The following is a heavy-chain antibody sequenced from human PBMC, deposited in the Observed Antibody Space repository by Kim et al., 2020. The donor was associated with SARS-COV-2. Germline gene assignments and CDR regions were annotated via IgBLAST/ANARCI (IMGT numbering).Heavy chain of an antibody. CDR2: INVGNGDT. CDR1: GYTFTTYA. D-gene: IGHD3-9*01. CDR3: VRDLYDLLTCWDEGTDY. J-gene: IGHJ4*02. Sequence: ASVKVSCKASGYTFTTYAMHWVRQAPGHRLEWMGWINVGNGDTKYSQKFQGRATITRDTSASTAYMELRSLRSEDTAVYCCVRDLYDLLTCWDEGTDYWGQGTLVTVSS. V-gene: IGHV1-3*01.